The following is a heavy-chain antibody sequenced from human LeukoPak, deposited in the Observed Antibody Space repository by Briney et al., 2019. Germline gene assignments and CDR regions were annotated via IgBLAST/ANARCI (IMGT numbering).Heavy chain of an antibody. V-gene: IGHV1-18*01. CDR3: ARGQYCSSTSCYFGLYYYYYYMDV. J-gene: IGHJ6*03. Sequence: ASVKVSCKASGYTFTSYGISWVRQAPGQGLEWMGWISAYNGNTNYAQKLQGRVTVTTDTSTSTAYMELRSLRSDDTAVYYCARGQYCSSTSCYFGLYYYYYYMDVWGKGTTVTVSS. D-gene: IGHD2-2*01. CDR2: ISAYNGNT. CDR1: GYTFTSYG.